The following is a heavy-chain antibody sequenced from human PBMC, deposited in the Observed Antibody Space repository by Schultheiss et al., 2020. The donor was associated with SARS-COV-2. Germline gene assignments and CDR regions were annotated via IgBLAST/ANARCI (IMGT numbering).Heavy chain of an antibody. Sequence: ASVKVSCKASGYTFTSYGISWVRQAPGQRLEWMGWINGGNGNTKYSQKLQGRVTMTTDTSTSTAYMELRSLRSDDTAVYYCARGHCSSTSCRSPAQNDYWGQGTLVTVSS. D-gene: IGHD2-2*01. V-gene: IGHV1-18*01. J-gene: IGHJ4*02. CDR2: INGGNGNT. CDR1: GYTFTSYG. CDR3: ARGHCSSTSCRSPAQNDY.